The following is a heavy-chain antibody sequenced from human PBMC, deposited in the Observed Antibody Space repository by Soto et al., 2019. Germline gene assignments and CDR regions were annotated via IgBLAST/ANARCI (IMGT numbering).Heavy chain of an antibody. V-gene: IGHV4-59*08. CDR2: IYYSGST. J-gene: IGHJ3*02. CDR3: ARLYCSGGSCDAFDI. Sequence: SETLSLTCTFSGGSISSYYWSWIRQPPGKGLEWIGYIYYSGSTNYNPSLKSRVTISVDTSKNQFSLKLSSVTAADTAVYYCARLYCSGGSCDAFDIWGQGTMVTVSS. CDR1: GGSISSYY. D-gene: IGHD2-15*01.